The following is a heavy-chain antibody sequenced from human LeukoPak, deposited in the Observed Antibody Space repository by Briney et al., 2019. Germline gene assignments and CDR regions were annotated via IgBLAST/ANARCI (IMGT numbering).Heavy chain of an antibody. Sequence: SETLSLTCTVSGASISSSSYYWGWIRQPPGKGLECIGNIYYNETSHYNPSLKSRVTLSVDTSKKQFSLKLSSVTAADTAVYYCAREAPLWSGSNYYYYMDVWGKGTTVTVSS. CDR3: AREAPLWSGSNYYYYMDV. J-gene: IGHJ6*03. CDR2: IYYNETS. CDR1: GASISSSSYY. D-gene: IGHD3-3*01. V-gene: IGHV4-39*07.